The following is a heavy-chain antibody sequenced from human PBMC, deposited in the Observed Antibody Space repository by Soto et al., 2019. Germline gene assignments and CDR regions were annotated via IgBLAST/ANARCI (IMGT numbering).Heavy chain of an antibody. CDR1: EFIFRRDG. Sequence: GGSLRLSCASSEFIFRRDGMNWVRQAPGKGPEWISYISPSSTTIYYANSVEGRFTISRDNAENSLYLQMSSLRVENTAVYFYMQNVTLRHAIPITVQ. D-gene: IGHD2-2*01. V-gene: IGHV3-48*01. CDR2: ISPSSTTI. J-gene: IGHJ1*01. CDR3: MQNVTLRHAIPITVQ.